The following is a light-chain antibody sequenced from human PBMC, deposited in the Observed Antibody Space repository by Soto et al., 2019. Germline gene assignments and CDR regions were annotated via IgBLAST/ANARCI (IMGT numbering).Light chain of an antibody. J-gene: IGLJ1*01. CDR1: SSDVGSYNL. CDR3: CSYAGGRTYV. Sequence: QSVLTQPASVSGSPGQSITISCTGTSSDVGSYNLVSWYQYHPGKAPKLIIYEDAKRPSGVSNRFSGSKSSYTASLTISGLQAEDEADFYCCSYAGGRTYVFGTGTKVTVL. V-gene: IGLV2-23*01. CDR2: EDA.